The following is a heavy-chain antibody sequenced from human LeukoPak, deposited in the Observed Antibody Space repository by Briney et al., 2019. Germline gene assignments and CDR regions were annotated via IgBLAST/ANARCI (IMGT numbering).Heavy chain of an antibody. CDR1: EFTFHTYL. CDR3: ARDGDNGWDFDC. Sequence: PGGSLRLSCAGSEFTFHTYLMSWVRQAPGKGLEWISYIDGRGATIENADSVRGRFTISRDNAKNSLFLQMNSLRAEDTAVYYCARDGDNGWDFDCWGQGTLVTVSS. J-gene: IGHJ4*02. D-gene: IGHD6-19*01. V-gene: IGHV3-48*03. CDR2: IDGRGATI.